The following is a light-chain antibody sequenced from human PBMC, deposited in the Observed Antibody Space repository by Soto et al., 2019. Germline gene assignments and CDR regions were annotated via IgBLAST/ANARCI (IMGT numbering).Light chain of an antibody. CDR1: SSDVGSYNR. CDR2: EVS. J-gene: IGLJ1*01. CDR3: YSFTSSNTYV. Sequence: SALTQPPSVSGSPGQSVTISCTGTSSDVGSYNRFSWYQQPPGTAPKVIIYEVSNRPSGVPDRFSESKSGNTASLSISGLQPEDEADYYCYSFTSSNTYVLGTGTKLTVL. V-gene: IGLV2-18*02.